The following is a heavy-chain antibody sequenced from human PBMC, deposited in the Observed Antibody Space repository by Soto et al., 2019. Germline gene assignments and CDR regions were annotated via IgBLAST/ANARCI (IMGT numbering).Heavy chain of an antibody. CDR1: GGSIIDSGSFY. Sequence: QVQMQESGPGLVKPSQTLYLTCSVSGGSIIDSGSFYWNWIRQHPGKGLEWIGYIYYSGSTYYNRSLKSRATISLDKSKNQFSLKLTSVAAADTAIYYCARGEVVASNGFDTWGQGTLVTVSS. J-gene: IGHJ5*02. CDR3: ARGEVVASNGFDT. D-gene: IGHD2-15*01. V-gene: IGHV4-31*03. CDR2: IYYSGST.